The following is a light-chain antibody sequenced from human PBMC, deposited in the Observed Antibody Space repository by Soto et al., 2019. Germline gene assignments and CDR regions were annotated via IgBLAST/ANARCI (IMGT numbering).Light chain of an antibody. CDR3: QQYNSYSQT. CDR1: QTISNG. J-gene: IGKJ1*01. Sequence: IQMTQSPSTLSASVGDRVTITCQASQTISNGLAWYQQKPGKAPKLLIYKASTLESGVPSRFSGSGSGTEFTLTISSLQPEDFATYYCQQYNSYSQTFGQGTKVEIK. V-gene: IGKV1-5*03. CDR2: KAS.